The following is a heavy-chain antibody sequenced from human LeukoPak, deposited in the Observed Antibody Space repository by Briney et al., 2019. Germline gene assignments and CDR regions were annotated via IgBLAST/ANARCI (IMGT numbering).Heavy chain of an antibody. Sequence: PSETLSLTCAVYGGSFSGYYWSWIRQPPGKGLEWIGEINHSGSTNYNPSLKSRVTISVDTSKNQFSLKLSSVTAADTAVYYCARGRSYYDSSGYSPNYYYYGMDVWGQGTTVTVSS. CDR3: ARGRSYYDSSGYSPNYYYYGMDV. CDR2: INHSGST. J-gene: IGHJ6*02. CDR1: GGSFSGYY. V-gene: IGHV4-34*01. D-gene: IGHD3-22*01.